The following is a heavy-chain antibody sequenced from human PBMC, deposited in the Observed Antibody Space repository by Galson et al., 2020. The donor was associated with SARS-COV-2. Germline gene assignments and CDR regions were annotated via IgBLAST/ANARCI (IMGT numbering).Heavy chain of an antibody. J-gene: IGHJ4*02. CDR3: ARESRWDLYFDF. CDR2: IYTTAGGT. V-gene: IGHV4-61*02. D-gene: IGHD1-26*01. Sequence: SETLSLTCTVSGGAIISGDYYWNWIRQPAGKGLEWIGRIYTTAGGTTYNPSLKSRVTISVDTSKNQFSLRLTAVTAADTAVYYCARESRWDLYFDFWGQGTPVTVSS. CDR1: GGAIISGDYY.